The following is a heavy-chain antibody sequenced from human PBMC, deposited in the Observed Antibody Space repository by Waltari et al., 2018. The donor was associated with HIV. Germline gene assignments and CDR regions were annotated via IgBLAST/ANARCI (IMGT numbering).Heavy chain of an antibody. J-gene: IGHJ5*02. CDR2: LYVDGSS. V-gene: IGHV3-53*04. CDR1: NFRVLDNY. Sequence: EVQLVTAGGRLVLPGGSLRLSCTASNFRVLDNYITWGRQAPGTGLEWVSVLYVDGSSHYSDSVRGRFIVSGDKSKNTVFLQMNYLIVEDTALYFCTKGVKFYGPWGQGTQVTVSP. D-gene: IGHD2-21*01. CDR3: TKGVKFYGP.